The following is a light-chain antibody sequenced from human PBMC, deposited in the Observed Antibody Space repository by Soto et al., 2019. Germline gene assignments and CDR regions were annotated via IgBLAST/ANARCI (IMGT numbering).Light chain of an antibody. CDR2: DVT. J-gene: IGLJ1*01. Sequence: QSALSQPASVSGSPGQSIPTSCTGTSSDVGGFEYVSWYQHQPGKAPKLIIYDVTKRPSGVSNRFSGSKSGNTASLTISGIQAEDEGDYYCGSITRSSTSVFGTGTKVTVL. CDR3: GSITRSSTSV. CDR1: SSDVGGFEY. V-gene: IGLV2-14*01.